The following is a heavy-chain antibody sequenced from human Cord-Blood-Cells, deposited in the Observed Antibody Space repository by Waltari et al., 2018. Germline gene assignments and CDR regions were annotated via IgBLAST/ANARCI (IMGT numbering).Heavy chain of an antibody. J-gene: IGHJ6*02. CDR1: GYTLTELS. CDR3: ATETSFLERRYYYGMDV. Sequence: QVQMVQSGAEVKKPGASVKVSCKVSGYTLTELSMPWVRQAPGKGLEWMGGFDPEDGETIYAQKFQDRVTMTEDTSTDTAYMELSSLRSEDTAVYYCATETSFLERRYYYGMDVWGQGTTVTVSS. CDR2: FDPEDGET. D-gene: IGHD1-1*01. V-gene: IGHV1-24*01.